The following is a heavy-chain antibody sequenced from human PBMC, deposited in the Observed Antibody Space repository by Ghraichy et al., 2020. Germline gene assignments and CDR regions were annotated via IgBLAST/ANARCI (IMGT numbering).Heavy chain of an antibody. V-gene: IGHV6-1*01. CDR1: GDSVSSNSAT. CDR3: ARDPGRGQSYYYIGLDV. J-gene: IGHJ6*02. Sequence: SQTLSLTCAISGDSVSSNSATWNWIRQSPSRGLEWLGWAYHRSRWYDDYAASVKGRITITPDTSKNQFSLELNSVTPEDTAVYYCARDPGRGQSYYYIGLDVWGQGTTVTISS. D-gene: IGHD1-14*01. CDR2: AYHRSRWYD.